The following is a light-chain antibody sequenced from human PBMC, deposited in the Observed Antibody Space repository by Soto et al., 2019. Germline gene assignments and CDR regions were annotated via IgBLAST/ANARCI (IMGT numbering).Light chain of an antibody. V-gene: IGKV1-5*03. J-gene: IGKJ1*01. CDR2: KAS. Sequence: DIQMTQSPSTLSASVGDRVTITCRASQNIETWLAWYQQKPGKAPKLMIYKASSLEGGVPSRFSGSGSGTEFTLTISILQSDDFATYYCQQYINRWTFGEGTEVEIK. CDR1: QNIETW. CDR3: QQYINRWT.